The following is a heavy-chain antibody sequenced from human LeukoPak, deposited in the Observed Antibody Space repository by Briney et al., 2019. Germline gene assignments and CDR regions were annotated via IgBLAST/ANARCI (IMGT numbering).Heavy chain of an antibody. Sequence: GGSLRLSCAASGFTFSSYGMHWVRQAPGKGLEWVAVISYDGSNKYYADSVKGRFTISRDNPKNTLYLQMNSLRAEDTAIYYCAKDWDRSGGYYFDSWGQGTLVTVSS. J-gene: IGHJ4*02. V-gene: IGHV3-30*18. CDR1: GFTFSSYG. D-gene: IGHD1-26*01. CDR3: AKDWDRSGGYYFDS. CDR2: ISYDGSNK.